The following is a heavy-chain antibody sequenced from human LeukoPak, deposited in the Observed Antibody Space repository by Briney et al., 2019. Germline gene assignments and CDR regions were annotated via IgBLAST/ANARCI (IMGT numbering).Heavy chain of an antibody. Sequence: KASETLSLTCTVSGGPISSSSYYWGWIRQPPGKGLEWIGSIYYSGSTYYNPSLKSRVTISVDTSKNQFSLKLSSVTATDTAVYSCARGYYGFFDYWGQGTLVTVSS. V-gene: IGHV4-39*01. CDR1: GGPISSSSYY. CDR2: IYYSGST. J-gene: IGHJ4*02. D-gene: IGHD2-15*01. CDR3: ARGYYGFFDY.